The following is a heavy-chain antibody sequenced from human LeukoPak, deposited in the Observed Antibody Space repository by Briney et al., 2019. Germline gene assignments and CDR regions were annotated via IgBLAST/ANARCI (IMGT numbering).Heavy chain of an antibody. CDR2: IIPIFGTA. CDR1: GGTFSSYA. Sequence: GASVKVSCKASGGTFSSYAISWVRQAPGQGLEWMGGIIPIFGTANYAQKFQGRVTITTDESTSTAYMELSSLRSEDAAVYYCARVALRYFSFDYWGQGTLVTVSS. D-gene: IGHD3-9*01. J-gene: IGHJ4*02. CDR3: ARVALRYFSFDY. V-gene: IGHV1-69*05.